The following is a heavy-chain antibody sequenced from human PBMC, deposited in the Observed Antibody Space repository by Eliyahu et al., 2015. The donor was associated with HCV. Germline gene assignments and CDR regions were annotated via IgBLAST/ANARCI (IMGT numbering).Heavy chain of an antibody. Sequence: QVQLVXSGAEVKKPGAXVKVSCKAXGYTXXGXXMHWVRXAPGQGLEWMGXINPNSGGTNYAQKFQGRVTMTRDTSISTAYMELSRLRSDDTAVYYCARASYYYDSSGYYPDDYWGQGTLVTVSS. J-gene: IGHJ4*02. CDR1: GYTXXGXX. CDR3: ARASYYYDSSGYYPDDY. D-gene: IGHD3-22*01. CDR2: INPNSGGT. V-gene: IGHV1-2*02.